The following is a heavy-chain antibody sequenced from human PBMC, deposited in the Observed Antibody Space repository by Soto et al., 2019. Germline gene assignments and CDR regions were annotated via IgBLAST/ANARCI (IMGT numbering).Heavy chain of an antibody. D-gene: IGHD1-1*01. CDR2: INAGNGNT. J-gene: IGHJ3*02. Sequence: GGSVKVSFKACGYPFTSYAMHLVRQAPGQRLEWMGWINAGNGNTKYSQKFQGRVTITRDTSASTAYMELSSLRSEDTAVYYCARAFAGTTRRDAFDIWAQGTMVTGSS. CDR3: ARAFAGTTRRDAFDI. V-gene: IGHV1-3*01. CDR1: GYPFTSYA.